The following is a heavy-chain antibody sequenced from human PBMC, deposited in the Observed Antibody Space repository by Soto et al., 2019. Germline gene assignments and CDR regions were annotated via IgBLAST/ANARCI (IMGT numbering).Heavy chain of an antibody. CDR1: GYTFTGYY. D-gene: IGHD1-26*01. V-gene: IGHV1-2*02. CDR3: ARGVGATKYNWFDP. Sequence: GASGKVSCNASGYTFTGYYMHWVRQAPGQGLEWMGWINPNSGGTNYAQKFQGRVTMTRDTSISTAYMELSRLRSDDTAVYYCARGVGATKYNWFDPWGQGTLVTVYS. J-gene: IGHJ5*02. CDR2: INPNSGGT.